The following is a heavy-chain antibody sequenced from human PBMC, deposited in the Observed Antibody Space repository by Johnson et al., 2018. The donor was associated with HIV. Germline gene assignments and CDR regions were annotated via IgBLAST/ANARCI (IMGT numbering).Heavy chain of an antibody. J-gene: IGHJ3*01. CDR2: ISYDGSNK. V-gene: IGHV3-30*04. D-gene: IGHD1-14*01. CDR3: AIMSAPEDADAFDF. CDR1: PFTFNSNA. Sequence: QVQLVESGGGLVQPGGSLRLSCGASPFTFNSNATSWVRQAPGKGLEWVAFISYDGSNKYYADSVKGRFTISRDNSRNTLYLQMNSLRAEDTTVYFCAIMSAPEDADAFDFWGQGTMVTVSS.